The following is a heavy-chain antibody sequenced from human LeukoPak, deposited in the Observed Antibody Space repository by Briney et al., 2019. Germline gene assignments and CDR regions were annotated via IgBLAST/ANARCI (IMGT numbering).Heavy chain of an antibody. Sequence: PGRSLRLSCAASGFTFSSHGMHWVRQAPGKGLEWVAVIWYDGSNKYYADSVKGRFTISRDNSKNTLYLQMNSLRAEDTAVYYCARVSSSGYYADYWGQGTLVTVSS. V-gene: IGHV3-33*01. D-gene: IGHD3-22*01. J-gene: IGHJ4*02. CDR3: ARVSSSGYYADY. CDR1: GFTFSSHG. CDR2: IWYDGSNK.